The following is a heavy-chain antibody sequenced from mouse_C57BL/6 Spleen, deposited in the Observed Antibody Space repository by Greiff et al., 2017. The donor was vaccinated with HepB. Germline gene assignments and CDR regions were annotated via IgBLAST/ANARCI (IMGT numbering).Heavy chain of an antibody. Sequence: QVQLQQPGAELVKPGASVKMSCKASGYTFTSYWIPWVKQRPGQGLEWIGEIFPGSGSTYYNEKFKSKATLTVDTSSSTAYMQLSSLTSEDSAVYYCARRGNDDYYDMDDWGQGTSVTVSS. D-gene: IGHD2-2*01. CDR2: IFPGSGST. J-gene: IGHJ4*01. V-gene: IGHV1-55*01. CDR1: GYTFTSYW. CDR3: ARRGNDDYYDMDD.